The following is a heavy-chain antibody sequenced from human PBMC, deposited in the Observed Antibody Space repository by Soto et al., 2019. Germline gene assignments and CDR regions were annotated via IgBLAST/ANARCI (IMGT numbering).Heavy chain of an antibody. CDR3: ARGGRYYDILTGYHYGMDV. CDR2: IYHSGST. V-gene: IGHV4-30-2*01. Sequence: SETLSLTCAVSGGSISSGGYSWSWIRQPPGKGLEWIGYIYHSGSTYYNPSLKSRVTISVDRSKNQFSLKLSSVTAADTAVYYCARGGRYYDILTGYHYGMDVWGQGTTVTVSS. CDR1: GGSISSGGYS. J-gene: IGHJ6*02. D-gene: IGHD3-9*01.